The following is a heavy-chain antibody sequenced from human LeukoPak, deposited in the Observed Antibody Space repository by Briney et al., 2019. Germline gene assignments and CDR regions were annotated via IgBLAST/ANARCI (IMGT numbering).Heavy chain of an antibody. CDR3: ARDPAPGYCSSTSCYTPYSFDY. CDR2: IYYSGST. CDR1: GGSISSGDYY. D-gene: IGHD2-2*02. Sequence: SETLSLTCTVSGGSISSGDYYWSWIRQPPGKGLEWIGYIYYSGSTYYNPSLNSRVTISVDTSKNQFSLKLSSVTAADTAVYYCARDPAPGYCSSTSCYTPYSFDYWGQGTLVTVSS. J-gene: IGHJ4*02. V-gene: IGHV4-30-4*08.